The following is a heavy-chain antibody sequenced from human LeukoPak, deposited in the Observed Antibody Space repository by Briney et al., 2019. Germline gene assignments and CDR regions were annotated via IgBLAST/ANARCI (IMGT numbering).Heavy chain of an antibody. CDR3: ARSYCRGGSCYSGDAFDF. CDR1: GFTFSDYY. Sequence: GGSLRLSCAASGFTFSDYYTSWIRQAPGKGLEWVSYISSSGSTIYYADSVKGRFTISRDNAKNSLYLQMNSLRAEDTAVYYCARSYCRGGSCYSGDAFDFWGQGTMVTVSS. V-gene: IGHV3-11*01. J-gene: IGHJ3*01. D-gene: IGHD2-15*01. CDR2: ISSSGSTI.